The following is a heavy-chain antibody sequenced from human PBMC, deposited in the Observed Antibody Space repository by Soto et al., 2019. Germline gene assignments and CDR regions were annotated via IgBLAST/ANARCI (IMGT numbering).Heavy chain of an antibody. CDR3: AAFDGSGTQGRPDY. CDR2: INGYNDNT. D-gene: IGHD3-10*01. J-gene: IGHJ4*02. V-gene: IGHV1-18*01. CDR1: GYSFTSYG. Sequence: ASVKVSCKASGYSFTSYGISWVRQAPGQGLEWMGWINGYNDNTNYAQKFQGRVTITADKSTSTAYMELSSLRSEDTAVYYCAAFDGSGTQGRPDYWGQGTLVTVSS.